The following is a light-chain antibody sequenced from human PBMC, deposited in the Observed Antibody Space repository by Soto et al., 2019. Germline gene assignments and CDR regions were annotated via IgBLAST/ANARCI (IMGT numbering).Light chain of an antibody. CDR1: SSNIGSHT. CDR2: SNN. J-gene: IGLJ1*01. Sequence: QSVLTQPPSTSGTLGQRVTISCSGDSSNIGSHTVNWYQQLPGTAPRLLIYSNNQRPSGVPDRFSGSKSGTSASLAISGLQSEDEADYYCAAWDDSLNAYVFGTGTKVTVL. CDR3: AAWDDSLNAYV. V-gene: IGLV1-44*01.